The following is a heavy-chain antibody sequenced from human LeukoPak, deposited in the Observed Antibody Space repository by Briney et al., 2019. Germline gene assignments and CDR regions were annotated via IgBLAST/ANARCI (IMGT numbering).Heavy chain of an antibody. CDR3: ARDRYYYDSSGYFDAFDI. CDR1: GFTFSSYW. CDR2: IKQDGSEK. J-gene: IGHJ3*02. D-gene: IGHD3-22*01. Sequence: GGSLRLSCAAPGFTFSSYWMSWVRQAPGKGLEWVANIKQDGSEKYYVDSVKGRFTISRDNAKNSLYLQMNSLRAEDTAVYYCARDRYYYDSSGYFDAFDIWGQGTMVTVSS. V-gene: IGHV3-7*01.